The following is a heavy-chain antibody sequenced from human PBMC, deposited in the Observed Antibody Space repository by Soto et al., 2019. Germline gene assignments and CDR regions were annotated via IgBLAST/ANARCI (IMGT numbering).Heavy chain of an antibody. CDR3: AKGPWHLAHGHYFDY. CDR2: ISYDGSTI. CDR1: GFTFSNYA. V-gene: IGHV3-30*18. J-gene: IGHJ4*02. Sequence: QVEVVESGGGVVQPGRSLRLSCAASGFTFSNYAMHWVRQAPGKGLEWVAGISYDGSTIYYVDSVKGRFTVFRDNSKNTLYLHMSSLRADDTAVYSCAKGPWHLAHGHYFDYWGQGTLVTVSS. D-gene: IGHD5-12*01.